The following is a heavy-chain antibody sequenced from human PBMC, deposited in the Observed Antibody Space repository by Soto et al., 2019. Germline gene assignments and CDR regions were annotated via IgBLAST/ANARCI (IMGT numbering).Heavy chain of an antibody. CDR2: IIPIFGTA. CDR1: GGTFSSYA. V-gene: IGHV1-69*13. CDR3: ARGPYYYDSSGPGAFDS. Sequence: SVRVSCKASGGTFSSYAISWVRQAPGQGLEWMGGIIPIFGTANYAQKFQGRVTITADESTSTAYMELSSLRSEDTAVYYCARGPYYYDSSGPGAFDSRGQGKRVDVS. J-gene: IGHJ3*02. D-gene: IGHD3-22*01.